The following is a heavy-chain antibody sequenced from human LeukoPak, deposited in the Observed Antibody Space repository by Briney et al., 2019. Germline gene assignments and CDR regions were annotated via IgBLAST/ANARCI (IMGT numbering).Heavy chain of an antibody. CDR2: INPNSGGT. CDR3: ARDWDSSGWYVLPEFGY. J-gene: IGHJ4*02. Sequence: ASVKVSCKASGYTFTGYYMHWVRQAPGQGLEWMGWINPNSGGTNYAQKFQGRVTMTRDTSISTAYMELSRLRSDETAVYYCARDWDSSGWYVLPEFGYWGQGTLVTVSS. V-gene: IGHV1-2*02. CDR1: GYTFTGYY. D-gene: IGHD6-19*01.